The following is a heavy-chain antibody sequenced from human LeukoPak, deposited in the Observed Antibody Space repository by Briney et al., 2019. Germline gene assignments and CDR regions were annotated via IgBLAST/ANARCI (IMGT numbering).Heavy chain of an antibody. D-gene: IGHD1-26*01. Sequence: SVKVSCKASGGTFSSYAISWVRQAPGQGLEWMGGIIPIFGTANYAQKFQGRVTITADKSTSTAYMELSSLRSEDTAVYYCAREDPSGSYFDYWGQGTLVTVSS. CDR3: AREDPSGSYFDY. CDR1: GGTFSSYA. CDR2: IIPIFGTA. V-gene: IGHV1-69*06. J-gene: IGHJ4*02.